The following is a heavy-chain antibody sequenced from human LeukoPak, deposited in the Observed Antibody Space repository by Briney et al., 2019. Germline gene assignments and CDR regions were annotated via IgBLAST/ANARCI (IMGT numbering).Heavy chain of an antibody. CDR1: GGSISNGNYY. CDR2: IYYSGST. CDR3: ARGGPIAAAEPFDY. V-gene: IGHV4-39*07. D-gene: IGHD6-13*01. Sequence: SETLSLTCTVSGGSISNGNYYWGWIRQPPGKGLEWIGSIYYSGSTYYNPSLKSRVTISVDTSKNQFSLKLSSVTAADTAVYYCARGGPIAAAEPFDYWGQGTLVTVSS. J-gene: IGHJ4*02.